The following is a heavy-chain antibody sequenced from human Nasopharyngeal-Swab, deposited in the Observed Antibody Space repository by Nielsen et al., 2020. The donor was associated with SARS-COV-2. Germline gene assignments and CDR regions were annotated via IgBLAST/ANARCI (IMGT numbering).Heavy chain of an antibody. CDR3: ARQGVFVPAYFHQYYMDV. D-gene: IGHD3-16*02. CDR1: GFSFSTYW. CDR2: IKQDGSEE. V-gene: IGHV3-7*03. Sequence: GGSLRLSCAASGFSFSTYWMTWVRQAPGKGLEWVANIKQDGSEEYYVDSVKGRFTASRDNPKNLLYLQVNSLRAEDTAVYYCARQGVFVPAYFHQYYMDVWGKGTTVTVSS. J-gene: IGHJ6*03.